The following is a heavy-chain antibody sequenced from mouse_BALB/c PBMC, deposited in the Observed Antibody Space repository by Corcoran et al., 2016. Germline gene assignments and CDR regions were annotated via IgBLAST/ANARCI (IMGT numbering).Heavy chain of an antibody. D-gene: IGHD2-1*01. CDR3: AREVPGGNPFDY. CDR2: IYPYNDGT. V-gene: IGHV1S136*01. J-gene: IGHJ2*01. Sequence: ELQLPQSGPVLVTPGASVKMSCKAYGYTFTSYVMHWVKQKPGQGLEWIGYIYPYNDGTKYTEKFKGKATLTSDKSSSTAYMELSSLTSEDSAVYYCAREVPGGNPFDYWGQGTTLTVSS. CDR1: GYTFTSYV.